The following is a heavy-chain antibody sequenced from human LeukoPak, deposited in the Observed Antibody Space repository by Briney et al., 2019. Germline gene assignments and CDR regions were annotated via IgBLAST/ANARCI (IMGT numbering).Heavy chain of an antibody. Sequence: GVSLRLSCAASGFTFNNAWMSWVRQAPGKGLEWVGRIKSKTDGGTTDYAAPVKGRFTISRDDSKNTLYLQMNSLKTEDTAVYYCTTDVRYYYGSGSYYQDYWGQGTLVTVSS. V-gene: IGHV3-15*01. CDR1: GFTFNNAW. CDR3: TTDVRYYYGSGSYYQDY. CDR2: IKSKTDGGTT. D-gene: IGHD3-10*01. J-gene: IGHJ4*02.